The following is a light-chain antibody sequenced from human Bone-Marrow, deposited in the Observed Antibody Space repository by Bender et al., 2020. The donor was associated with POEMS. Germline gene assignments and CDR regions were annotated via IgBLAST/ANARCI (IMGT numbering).Light chain of an antibody. CDR3: SSYTSSSTRV. CDR1: SSDIGGNNY. J-gene: IGLJ1*01. CDR2: DVS. V-gene: IGLV2-14*03. Sequence: QSALTKPASVSGSPGQSITISCTGTSSDIGGNNYVSWYQHHPGGAPKLMIYDVSNRPSGVSNRFSAFNSGNTASLTISGLQSEDESDYYCSSYTSSSTRVFGTGTKVTVL.